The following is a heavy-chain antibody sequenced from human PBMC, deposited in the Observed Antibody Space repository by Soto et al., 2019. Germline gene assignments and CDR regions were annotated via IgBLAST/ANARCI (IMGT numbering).Heavy chain of an antibody. CDR1: GFTFSSYA. CDR3: AKVSGFFVVVVAATAYFNH. CDR2: ISGSGGST. D-gene: IGHD2-15*01. J-gene: IGHJ4*02. V-gene: IGHV3-23*01. Sequence: GGSLRLSCAASGFTFSSYAMSWVRQAPGKGLEWVSAISGSGGSTYYADSVKGRFTISRDNSKNTLYLQMNSLRAEDTAVYYCAKVSGFFVVVVAATAYFNHWGQETLVTVPS.